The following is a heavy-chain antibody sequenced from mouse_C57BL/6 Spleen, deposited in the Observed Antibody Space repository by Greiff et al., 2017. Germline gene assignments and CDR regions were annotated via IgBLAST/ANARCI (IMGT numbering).Heavy chain of an antibody. Sequence: VQLQQSGAELVKPGASVTLSCTASGFNIKDYYMHWVKQRTEQGLEWIGRIDPEGGETKYAPKFQGQATITADTSSNTDYLHLISLTSEDTSVYYCARVYYSNSFDYWGQGTTLTVSS. D-gene: IGHD2-5*01. V-gene: IGHV14-2*01. CDR2: IDPEGGET. J-gene: IGHJ2*01. CDR1: GFNIKDYY. CDR3: ARVYYSNSFDY.